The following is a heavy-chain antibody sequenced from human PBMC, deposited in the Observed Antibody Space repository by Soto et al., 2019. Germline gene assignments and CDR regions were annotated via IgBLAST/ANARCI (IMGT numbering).Heavy chain of an antibody. J-gene: IGHJ4*02. D-gene: IGHD2-15*01. CDR1: GFTFSNYG. CDR3: AKDGAPRYCTRSSCHPAGAY. Sequence: QVQLVESGGGVVQPGRSLRLSCAGSGFTFSNYGLHWVRQAPGKGPEWVAAISYDGSNEYYADSVKGRSTISRDKSKNMLYLQMDSLRPEDTAVYYCAKDGAPRYCTRSSCHPAGAYWGQGTLVTVSS. V-gene: IGHV3-30*18. CDR2: ISYDGSNE.